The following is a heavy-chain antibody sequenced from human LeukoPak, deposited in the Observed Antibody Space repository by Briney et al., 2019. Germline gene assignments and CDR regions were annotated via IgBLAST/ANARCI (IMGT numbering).Heavy chain of an antibody. CDR2: IIPILNIT. CDR1: RGTFSKYA. J-gene: IGHJ6*02. D-gene: IGHD3-3*01. V-gene: IGHV1-69*04. CDR3: ARDRGNDFWSGYLYNYYYYGIDV. Sequence: SVKVSCKASRGTFSKYAISWVRQAPGQGLEWMGRIIPILNITHYAQKFQGRVTIAADKSTSTAYMELSSLRSDDTAVYYCARDRGNDFWSGYLYNYYYYGIDVWGQGTTVTVSS.